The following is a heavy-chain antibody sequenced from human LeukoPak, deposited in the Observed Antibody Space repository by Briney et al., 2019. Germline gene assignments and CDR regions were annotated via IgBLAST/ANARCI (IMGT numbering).Heavy chain of an antibody. CDR3: ARDPMVDSSGPLDY. J-gene: IGHJ4*02. CDR2: FNAGNGNP. V-gene: IGHV1-3*01. CDR1: GYTFTSYA. D-gene: IGHD3-22*01. Sequence: ASGKVSCKASGYTFTSYAMHWVRQAPGQMLEWMGWFNAGNGNPKYSQKFQGRVTITRDTSASTAYMELSSLRSEDTAVYYCARDPMVDSSGPLDYWGQGTLVTVSS.